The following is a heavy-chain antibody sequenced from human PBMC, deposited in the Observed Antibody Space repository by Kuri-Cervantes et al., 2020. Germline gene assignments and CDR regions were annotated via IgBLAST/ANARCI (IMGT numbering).Heavy chain of an antibody. CDR1: GYIFTSYD. J-gene: IGHJ4*02. CDR3: ARAPDWSSSSWFDSAAYYFDY. Sequence: ASVKVSCKSSGYIFTSYDINWVRQATGQGLEWMGWMNPNSGNTGYAQKFQGRVTMTRNTSISTAYMDLSSLRSEDTAVYYCARAPDWSSSSWFDSAAYYFDYWGQGTLVTVSS. D-gene: IGHD6-13*01. V-gene: IGHV1-8*01. CDR2: MNPNSGNT.